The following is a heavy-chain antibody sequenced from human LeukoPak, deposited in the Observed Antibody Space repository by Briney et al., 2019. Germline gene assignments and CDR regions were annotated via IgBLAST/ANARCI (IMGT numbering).Heavy chain of an antibody. Sequence: GGSLRLSCAASGFTVSSNYMSWVRQAPGKGLEWVSVIYSGGSTYYADSVKGRFTISRDNSKNTLYLQMNSLRAEDTAVYYCARHGSGYSGYDGITIDFWGQGTQVTVSS. CDR1: GFTVSSNY. J-gene: IGHJ4*02. V-gene: IGHV3-53*01. D-gene: IGHD5-12*01. CDR2: IYSGGST. CDR3: ARHGSGYSGYDGITIDF.